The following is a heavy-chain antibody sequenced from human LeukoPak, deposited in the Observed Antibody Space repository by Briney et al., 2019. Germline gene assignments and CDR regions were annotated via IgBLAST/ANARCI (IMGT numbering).Heavy chain of an antibody. D-gene: IGHD3-10*01. CDR1: GGSISSSSYY. V-gene: IGHV4-39*01. CDR2: IYYSGST. J-gene: IGHJ4*02. CDR3: ARPAYGSGSYSGFDY. Sequence: SETLSLTCTVSGGSISSSSYYWGWIRQPPGKGLEWIGSIYYSGSTYYNPSLKSRVTISVDTSKNQFSLKLSSVTAADTAVYYCARPAYGSGSYSGFDYWGQGTLVTVSS.